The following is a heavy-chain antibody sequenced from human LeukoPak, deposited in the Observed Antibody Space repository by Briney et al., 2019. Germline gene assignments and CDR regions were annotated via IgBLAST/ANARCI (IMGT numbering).Heavy chain of an antibody. CDR3: ARVKKVVLDAFDI. J-gene: IGHJ3*02. CDR2: IYPGDSDT. CDR1: GYSFTSYW. Sequence: GESQKISCKGSGYSFTSYWIGWVRQMPGKGLEWMGIIYPGDSDTRYSPSFQGQVTISADKSISTAYLQWSSLKASDTAMYYCARVKKVVLDAFDIWGQGTMVTVSS. D-gene: IGHD2-15*01. V-gene: IGHV5-51*01.